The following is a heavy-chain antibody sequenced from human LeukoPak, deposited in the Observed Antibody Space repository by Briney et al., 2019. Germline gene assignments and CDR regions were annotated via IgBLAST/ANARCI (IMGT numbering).Heavy chain of an antibody. CDR2: IIPILGIA. Sequence: ASVKVSCKASGGTFSSYAISWVRQAPGQGLEWMGRIIPILGIANYAQKFQGRVTITADKSTSTACMELSSLRSEDTAVYYCARDMDSGYLDYWGQGTLVTVSS. CDR1: GGTFSSYA. J-gene: IGHJ4*02. D-gene: IGHD5-12*01. V-gene: IGHV1-69*04. CDR3: ARDMDSGYLDY.